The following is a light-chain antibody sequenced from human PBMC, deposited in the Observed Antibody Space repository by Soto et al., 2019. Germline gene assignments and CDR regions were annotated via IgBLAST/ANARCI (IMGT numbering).Light chain of an antibody. Sequence: DIQVTHAPSTLASSVADRVTITCRASHSITARLAWYQQKPGKAPKLLIYDASILERGVPSRFSGSGSGTEFTLTISSLQPDDFATYYCQQYNTFSLTFGGGTKVDI. CDR1: HSITAR. CDR3: QQYNTFSLT. CDR2: DAS. V-gene: IGKV1-5*01. J-gene: IGKJ4*01.